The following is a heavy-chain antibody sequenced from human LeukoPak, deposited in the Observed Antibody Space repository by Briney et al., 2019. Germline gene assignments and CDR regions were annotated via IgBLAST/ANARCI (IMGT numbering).Heavy chain of an antibody. CDR1: GFIFSNAW. CDR3: ARDTRWLQSYYFDY. D-gene: IGHD5-24*01. CDR2: IWYDGSNK. Sequence: GGSLRLSCAASGFIFSNAWMSWVRQAPGKGLEWVAVIWYDGSNKYYADSVKGRFTISRDNSKNTLYLQMNSLRAEDTAVYYCARDTRWLQSYYFDYWGQGTLVTVSS. V-gene: IGHV3-33*08. J-gene: IGHJ4*02.